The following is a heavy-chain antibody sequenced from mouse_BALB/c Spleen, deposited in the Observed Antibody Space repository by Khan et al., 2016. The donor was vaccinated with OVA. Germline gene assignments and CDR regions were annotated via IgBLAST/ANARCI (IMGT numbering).Heavy chain of an antibody. Sequence: QVQLQQSGAELVRPGVSVKISCKGSGYTFTDYAMHWVKQSLAKSLEWIGVISIYYGDANYNQQLKGKATMTVAKSSNQAYLDLARLTSEDSAIYYCARGGLALYTMDYWGQGTSVTVSS. J-gene: IGHJ4*01. CDR1: GYTFTDYA. V-gene: IGHV1S137*01. CDR3: ARGGLALYTMDY. CDR2: ISIYYGDA.